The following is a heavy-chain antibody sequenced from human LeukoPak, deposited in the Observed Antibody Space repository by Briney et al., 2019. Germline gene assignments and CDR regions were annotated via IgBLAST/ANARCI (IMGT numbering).Heavy chain of an antibody. Sequence: PSQTLSLTCTVSDGSISSGSYYWSWIRQPAGKGLEWIGRIYTSGSTNYNPSLKSRVTISVDTSKNQFSLKLSSVTAADTAVYYCARGHMITFGGVSPGFDYWGQGTLVTVSS. D-gene: IGHD3-16*01. J-gene: IGHJ4*02. CDR3: ARGHMITFGGVSPGFDY. CDR1: DGSISSGSYY. V-gene: IGHV4-61*02. CDR2: IYTSGST.